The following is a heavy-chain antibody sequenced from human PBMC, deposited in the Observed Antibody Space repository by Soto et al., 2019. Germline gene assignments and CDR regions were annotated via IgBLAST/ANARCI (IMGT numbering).Heavy chain of an antibody. Sequence: QVQLVQSGPEVKKPGGSVKVSCKASGYTFPTYGFSWVRQAPGQGLEWVGWIGADNSDTTYAQKFQGRVTMTIDTSTTPSYMELRSLTTDDTAVYFCARDWRGAEGFDPWGQGTLVTVSS. CDR1: GYTFPTYG. D-gene: IGHD3-3*01. J-gene: IGHJ5*02. CDR3: ARDWRGAEGFDP. CDR2: IGADNSDT. V-gene: IGHV1-18*04.